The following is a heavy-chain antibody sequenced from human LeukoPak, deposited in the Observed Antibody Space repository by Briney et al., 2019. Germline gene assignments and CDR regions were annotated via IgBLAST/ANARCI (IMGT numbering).Heavy chain of an antibody. CDR2: VYYSGST. Sequence: SETLSLTCTVSGGSVSITAYYWGWIRQPPGKGLEWIASVYYSGSTHYNPSLKSRVTISVDTSKNQFSLKVTSVTAADTAVYYCARGTSGWYFPSHSWGQGTLVSVSS. V-gene: IGHV4-39*01. D-gene: IGHD6-19*01. J-gene: IGHJ4*02. CDR1: GGSVSITAYY. CDR3: ARGTSGWYFPSHS.